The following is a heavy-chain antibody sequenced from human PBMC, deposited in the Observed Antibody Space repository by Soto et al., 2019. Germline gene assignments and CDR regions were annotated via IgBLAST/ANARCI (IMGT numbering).Heavy chain of an antibody. V-gene: IGHV4-30-4*01. J-gene: IGHJ4*02. Sequence: QVQLQESGPGLVKPSQTLSLSCTVSGASINSGDYYWSWIRQPPGKGLEWIGYIYYTGNTVFNPSLKSRVSISVDTSKNQFSLRLSSVTAADTAVYYCSSLPEGYASGLDYWGPGTLVTVSS. CDR2: IYYTGNT. CDR3: SSLPEGYASGLDY. D-gene: IGHD5-12*01. CDR1: GASINSGDYY.